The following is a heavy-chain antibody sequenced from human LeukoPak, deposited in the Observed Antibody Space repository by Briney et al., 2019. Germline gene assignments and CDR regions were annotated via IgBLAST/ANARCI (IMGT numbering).Heavy chain of an antibody. CDR2: IYHSGST. D-gene: IGHD5-12*01. CDR3: ARGGSGGYSGYEFDY. Sequence: PSQTLSLTCAVSGGSISSGGYSWSWIRQPPGKGLEWIGYIYHSGSTYYNPSLKSRVTISVDRSKNQFSLKLSSVTAADTAVHYCARGGSGGYSGYEFDYWGQGTLVTVSS. J-gene: IGHJ4*02. V-gene: IGHV4-30-2*01. CDR1: GGSISSGGYS.